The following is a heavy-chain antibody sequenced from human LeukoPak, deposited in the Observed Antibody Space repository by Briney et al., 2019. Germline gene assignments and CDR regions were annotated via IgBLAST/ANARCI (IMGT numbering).Heavy chain of an antibody. CDR2: IAYDGSRA. J-gene: IGHJ4*02. Sequence: GGSLRLSCAGSGFTFGGYGMHWSRQTPGKGLEWVAVIAYDGSRAFYADSVKGRFTISRDNSKNTMSVQMDDLRAEDTAVYYCTRYNNDHFDYWGQGTLVTVFS. D-gene: IGHD1-14*01. CDR1: GFTFGGYG. V-gene: IGHV3-33*01. CDR3: TRYNNDHFDY.